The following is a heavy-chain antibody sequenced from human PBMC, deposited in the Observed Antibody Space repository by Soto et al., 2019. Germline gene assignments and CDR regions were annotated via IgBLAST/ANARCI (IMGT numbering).Heavy chain of an antibody. J-gene: IGHJ6*02. V-gene: IGHV4-34*01. CDR3: ANFGYSYGYDGMDV. Sequence: NPSETLSLTCAVYGGSFSGYYWSWIRQPPGKGLEWIGEINHSGSTNYNPSLKSRVTISVDTSKNQFSLKLSSVTAADTAVYYCANFGYSYGYDGMDVWGQGTTVTVSS. CDR2: INHSGST. D-gene: IGHD5-18*01. CDR1: GGSFSGYY.